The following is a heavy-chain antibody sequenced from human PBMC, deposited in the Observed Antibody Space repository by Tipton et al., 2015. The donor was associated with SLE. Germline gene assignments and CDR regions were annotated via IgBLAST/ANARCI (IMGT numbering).Heavy chain of an antibody. CDR3: ASYDFWSGCNPH. CDR1: GGSISSYY. D-gene: IGHD3-3*01. Sequence: LRLSCTVSGGSISSYYWSWIRQPAGKGLEWIGRIYTSGSTNYNPSLKSRVTMSVDTSKNQFSLKLSSVTAADTAVYYCASYDFWSGCNPHWGQGTLVTVSS. V-gene: IGHV4-4*07. CDR2: IYTSGST. J-gene: IGHJ4*02.